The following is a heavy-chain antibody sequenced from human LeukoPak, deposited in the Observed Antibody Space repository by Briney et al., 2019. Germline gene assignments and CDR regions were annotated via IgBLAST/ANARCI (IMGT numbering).Heavy chain of an antibody. Sequence: GESLKISCQGSGYSFTSYWIGWVRQMPGKGLEWMGIIYPGDSDTRYSPSFQGQVTISADKSISTAYLQWSSLKASDTAMYYCARQSSYYGSGSYSPLDYWGQGTLVTVSS. CDR2: IYPGDSDT. V-gene: IGHV5-51*01. CDR1: GYSFTSYW. D-gene: IGHD3-10*01. CDR3: ARQSSYYGSGSYSPLDY. J-gene: IGHJ4*02.